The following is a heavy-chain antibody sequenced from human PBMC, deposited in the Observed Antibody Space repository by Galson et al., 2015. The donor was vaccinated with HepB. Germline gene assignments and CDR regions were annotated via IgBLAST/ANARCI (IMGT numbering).Heavy chain of an antibody. CDR3: ARDLPSHITMIVVVGDAFDI. D-gene: IGHD3-22*01. V-gene: IGHV1-46*01. CDR1: GGTFSSYT. Sequence: SVKVSCKASGGTFSSYTISWVRQAPGQGLEWMGIINPSGGSTSYAQKFQGRVTMTRDTSTSTVYMELSSLRSEDTAVYYCARDLPSHITMIVVVGDAFDIWGQGTMVTVSS. J-gene: IGHJ3*02. CDR2: INPSGGST.